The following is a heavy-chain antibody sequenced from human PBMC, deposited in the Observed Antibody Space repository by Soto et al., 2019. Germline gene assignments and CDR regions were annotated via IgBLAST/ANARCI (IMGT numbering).Heavy chain of an antibody. Sequence: QVQLVESGGGVVQPGRSLRLSCVASGFTFSSYGMHWVRQASGKGLEWVALIWYDGTNKYYADSVKGRFTISRDNSKNPLYLQMISLRAEDWSVYCCASLRSGYPSSFYYWGQGNLVTVSS. D-gene: IGHD3-22*01. CDR2: IWYDGTNK. J-gene: IGHJ4*02. CDR1: GFTFSSYG. V-gene: IGHV3-33*01. CDR3: ASLRSGYPSSFYY.